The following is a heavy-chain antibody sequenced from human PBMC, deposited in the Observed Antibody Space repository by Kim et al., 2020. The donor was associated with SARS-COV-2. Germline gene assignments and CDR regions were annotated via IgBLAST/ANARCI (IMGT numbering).Heavy chain of an antibody. V-gene: IGHV4-59*01. CDR1: GGSISSYY. D-gene: IGHD3-22*01. Sequence: SETLSLTCTVSGGSISSYYWSWIRQPPGKGLEWIGYIYYSGSTNYNPSLKSRVTISVDTSKNQFSLKLSSVTAADTAVYYCARYYYDSSGYYYVDYSGQGTLVTVSS. J-gene: IGHJ4*02. CDR2: IYYSGST. CDR3: ARYYYDSSGYYYVDY.